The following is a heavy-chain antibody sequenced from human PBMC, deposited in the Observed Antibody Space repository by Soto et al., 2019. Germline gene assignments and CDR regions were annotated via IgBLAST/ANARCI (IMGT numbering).Heavy chain of an antibody. J-gene: IGHJ4*02. CDR3: ARGGYYFGSGKNYNDY. V-gene: IGHV1-18*01. CDR1: GYTFNSYG. CDR2: ISVYSGDT. Sequence: QVQLAQSGAEVKKPGASVKVSCKASGYTFNSYGISWVRQAPGQGLEWMGWISVYSGDTSYAQKYQGRVTMTRDTSTSAAYMDLRSLRSDDSAVYYCARGGYYFGSGKNYNDYWGQGTLVAVSS. D-gene: IGHD3-10*01.